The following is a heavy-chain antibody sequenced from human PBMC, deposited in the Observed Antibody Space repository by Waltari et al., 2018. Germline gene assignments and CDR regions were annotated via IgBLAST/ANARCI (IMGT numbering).Heavy chain of an antibody. J-gene: IGHJ4*02. D-gene: IGHD2-2*01. CDR3: AKDYCSGSSCHLFDS. V-gene: IGHV3-30*18. CDR1: GFAFGSYA. Sequence: QVQLVESGGNVVQPGRSLRLSCTASGFAFGSYALLWVRHSPGNGFDWLSLIFVDGSDEYYATAVKGRFTSSRDNSEDTLYLQMNSLRPEDTGIYFCAKDYCSGSSCHLFDSWGQGTLVTVSS. CDR2: IFVDGSDE.